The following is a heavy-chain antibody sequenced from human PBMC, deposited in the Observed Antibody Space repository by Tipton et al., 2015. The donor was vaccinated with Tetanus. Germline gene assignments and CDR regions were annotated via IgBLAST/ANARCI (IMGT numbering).Heavy chain of an antibody. V-gene: IGHV4-59*01. CDR3: ARTSGYLYSNH. D-gene: IGHD3-3*01. Sequence: TLSLTCTVSGGSISTYHWNWIRQSPGKGLERIGYIDYFGTTKYNPSLKSRVAMSVDTSKNQLSLKLNSVTSADTAVYYCARTSGYLYSNHWGQGTLVTVSS. CDR2: IDYFGTT. CDR1: GGSISTYH. J-gene: IGHJ1*01.